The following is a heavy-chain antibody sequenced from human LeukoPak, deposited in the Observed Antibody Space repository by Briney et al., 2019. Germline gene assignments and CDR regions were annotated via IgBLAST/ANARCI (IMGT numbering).Heavy chain of an antibody. CDR3: TSLHILTGSGRDDVFDI. Sequence: PSETLSLTCAVSGGSISSGIYSWNWVRQAPGKGLEWVGRIKSKTDGGTTHYAAPVQGRFTISRDDSKNTLFLQMNSLRTGDTAVYYCTSLHILTGSGRDDVFDIWGQGTMVTVSS. CDR1: GGSISSGIYS. CDR2: IKSKTDGGTT. D-gene: IGHD3-9*01. J-gene: IGHJ3*02. V-gene: IGHV3-15*07.